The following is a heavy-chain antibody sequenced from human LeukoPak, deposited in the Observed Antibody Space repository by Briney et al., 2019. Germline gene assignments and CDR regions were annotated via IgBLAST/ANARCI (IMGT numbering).Heavy chain of an antibody. CDR2: IYYSGST. D-gene: IGHD3-10*01. CDR3: ARAQSYDGFRDAFDI. V-gene: IGHV4-59*01. CDR1: GCSFSSYY. Sequence: SESLSLTCTVSGCSFSSYYRSWIRQPPGKGLEWIGYIYYSGSTNYNPSLKSRVTISVDTSKNQFSLKLSSVTAADTAVYYCARAQSYDGFRDAFDIWGQGTMVTVSS. J-gene: IGHJ3*02.